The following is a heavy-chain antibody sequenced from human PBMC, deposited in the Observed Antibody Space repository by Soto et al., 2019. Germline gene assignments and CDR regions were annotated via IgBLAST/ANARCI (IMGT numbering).Heavy chain of an antibody. CDR1: VRHFSSYA. Sequence: QVQLVQSGAEVKKPGSSVKFSCKAAVRHFSSYAISWVRQAPGQGREWMGGFIPIFGTANYAQKFQGRVTLTADKCTSTANMELSSRRSEDTAVYYCARDTIVVVRAAIPDDYYFYGMDVWGQGTTVTVSS. J-gene: IGHJ6*02. V-gene: IGHV1-69*06. D-gene: IGHD2-2*02. CDR2: FIPIFGTA. CDR3: ARDTIVVVRAAIPDDYYFYGMDV.